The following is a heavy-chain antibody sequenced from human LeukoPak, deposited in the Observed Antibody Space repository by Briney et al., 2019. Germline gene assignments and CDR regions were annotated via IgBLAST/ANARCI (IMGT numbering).Heavy chain of an antibody. Sequence: PSETLSLTCAVYGGSFSGYYWSWIRQPPGKGLEWIGEINHSGSTNYNPSLKSRVTISVDTSKNQLSLKLSSVTAADTAVYCARSASGAAGVLDYWGQGTLVTVSS. CDR1: GGSFSGYY. CDR3: ARSASGAAGVLDY. J-gene: IGHJ4*02. D-gene: IGHD6-25*01. CDR2: INHSGST. V-gene: IGHV4-34*01.